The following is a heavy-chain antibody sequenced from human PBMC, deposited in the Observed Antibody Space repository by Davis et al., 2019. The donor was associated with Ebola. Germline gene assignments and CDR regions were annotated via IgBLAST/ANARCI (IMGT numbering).Heavy chain of an antibody. Sequence: SETLSLTCAVSGGSISSSNWWSWVRQPPGEGLEWIGEIYHSGSTNYNPSLKSRVTISVDKSKNQFSLKLSSVTAADTAVYYCARDGGYSGYDSGSYGYWGQGTLVTVSS. CDR1: GGSISSSNW. CDR2: IYHSGST. V-gene: IGHV4-4*02. CDR3: ARDGGYSGYDSGSYGY. D-gene: IGHD5-12*01. J-gene: IGHJ4*02.